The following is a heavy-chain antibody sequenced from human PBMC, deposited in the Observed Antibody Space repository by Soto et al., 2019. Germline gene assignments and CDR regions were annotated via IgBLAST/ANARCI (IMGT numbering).Heavy chain of an antibody. CDR1: GFTFNDYY. CDR3: AREGNRFQH. CDR2: ISGTSNTI. D-gene: IGHD3-10*01. J-gene: IGHJ1*01. Sequence: QVRLVESGGGLVKPGGSLRLSCAASGFTFNDYYMSWIRQAPGKGLEWLSYISGTSNTIYYADSVKGRFTISRDNAKNSLYLQRNSLRAEDTAVYYCAREGNRFQHWGQGTLVTVSS. V-gene: IGHV3-11*01.